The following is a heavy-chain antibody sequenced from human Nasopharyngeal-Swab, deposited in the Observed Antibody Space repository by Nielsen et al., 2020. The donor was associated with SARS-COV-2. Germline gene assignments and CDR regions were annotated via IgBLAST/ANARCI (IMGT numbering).Heavy chain of an antibody. J-gene: IGHJ4*02. CDR1: GGSISSYY. Sequence: SETLSPTCKAAGGSISSYYWSWIRQPPGKGLEWIGYIYYNGSTNYNPSLKSRVTISIDTSKNQFSLKLNSVTAADTAVYYCARIGCSGGSCYCDYWGQGTLVTVSS. CDR3: ARIGCSGGSCYCDY. V-gene: IGHV4-59*01. CDR2: IYYNGST. D-gene: IGHD2-15*01.